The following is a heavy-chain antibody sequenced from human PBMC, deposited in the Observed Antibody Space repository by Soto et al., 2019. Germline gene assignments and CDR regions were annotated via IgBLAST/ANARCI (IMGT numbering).Heavy chain of an antibody. CDR3: ARGDDAMLSPNLDY. Sequence: KPSETLSLTCAVHGDSFSGYFWTWIRQPPGKGLEWIAEITEGGTTNYSPSLKSRVSIAVDSSKRQFSLTLSSVTAADTAMYYCARGDDAMLSPNLDYCSQGSLVTVYS. V-gene: IGHV4-34*01. CDR2: ITEGGTT. J-gene: IGHJ4*02. CDR1: GDSFSGYF. D-gene: IGHD1-1*01.